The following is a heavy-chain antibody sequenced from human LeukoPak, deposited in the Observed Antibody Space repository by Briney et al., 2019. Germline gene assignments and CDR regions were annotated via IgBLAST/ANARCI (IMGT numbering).Heavy chain of an antibody. V-gene: IGHV3-23*01. D-gene: IGHD3-10*01. CDR2: ISGSGGST. Sequence: GGSLRLSCATSGFTFSSYAMSWVRQAPGKGLEWVSAISGSGGSTYYADSVKGRFTISRDNSKNTLYLQMNSLRAEDTAVYYCAKGAKVQGVISYFDYWGQGTLVTVSS. CDR1: GFTFSSYA. CDR3: AKGAKVQGVISYFDY. J-gene: IGHJ4*02.